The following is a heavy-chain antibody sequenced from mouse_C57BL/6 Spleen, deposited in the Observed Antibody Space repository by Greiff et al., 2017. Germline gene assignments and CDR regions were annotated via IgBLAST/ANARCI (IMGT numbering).Heavy chain of an antibody. CDR1: GYSITSGYY. V-gene: IGHV3-6*01. J-gene: IGHJ4*01. D-gene: IGHD1-1*01. CDR3: ARGGTTVVGLDY. Sequence: DVQLQESGPGLVKPSQSLSLTCSVTGYSITSGYYWNWIRQFPGNKLEWMGYISYDGSNNYNPSLKNRISITRDTSKNQFFLKLNSVTTEDTATYYCARGGTTVVGLDYWGQGTSVTVSS. CDR2: ISYDGSN.